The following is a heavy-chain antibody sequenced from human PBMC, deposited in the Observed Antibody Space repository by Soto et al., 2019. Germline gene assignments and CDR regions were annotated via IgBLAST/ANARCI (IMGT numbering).Heavy chain of an antibody. CDR1: GFTFSSYW. Sequence: GGSLRLSCAASGFTFSSYWMHWVRQAPGKGLVWVSRINSDGSSTSYADSVKGRFTISRDNAKNTLYLQMNSLRAEDTAVYYCARESASMIVVVGGAGLLGWFDPWGQGTLVTVSS. CDR3: ARESASMIVVVGGAGLLGWFDP. V-gene: IGHV3-74*01. CDR2: INSDGSST. D-gene: IGHD3-22*01. J-gene: IGHJ5*02.